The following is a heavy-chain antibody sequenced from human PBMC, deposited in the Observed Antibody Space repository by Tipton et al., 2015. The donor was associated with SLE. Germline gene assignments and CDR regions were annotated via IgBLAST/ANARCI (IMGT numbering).Heavy chain of an antibody. D-gene: IGHD6-19*01. Sequence: LSLTCAASGFTFSSYAMSWVRQAPGKGLEWVSAISGSGGSTYYADSVKGRFTISRDNSKNTLYLQMNSLRAEDTAVYYCAKRIRQWLVSYYYGMDVWGQGTTVTVSS. CDR3: AKRIRQWLVSYYYGMDV. CDR2: ISGSGGST. J-gene: IGHJ6*02. V-gene: IGHV3-23*01. CDR1: GFTFSSYA.